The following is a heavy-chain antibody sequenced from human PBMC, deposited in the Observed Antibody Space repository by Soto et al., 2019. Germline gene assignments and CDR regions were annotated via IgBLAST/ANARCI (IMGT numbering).Heavy chain of an antibody. J-gene: IGHJ4*02. CDR2: IYYSGST. CDR3: ARVTGDRGPLNYFDY. CDR1: GGSISSTSYY. Sequence: QLQLQESGPGLVKPSETLSLTCTVSGGSISSTSYYWGWIRQPPGKGLEWIGTIYYSGSTYYNPSLKSRVTISVDTSKNQFCRKLSSVTAADTAVYYCARVTGDRGPLNYFDYWGQGTLVTVTS. V-gene: IGHV4-39*01. D-gene: IGHD7-27*01.